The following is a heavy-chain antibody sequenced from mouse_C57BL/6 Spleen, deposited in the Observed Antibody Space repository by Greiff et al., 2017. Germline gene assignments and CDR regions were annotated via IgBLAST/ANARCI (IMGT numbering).Heavy chain of an antibody. Sequence: EVKLEESGGGLVQPGGSMKLSCVASGFTFSNYWMNWVRQSPEEGLEWVAQSRLKSDNYATHYAESVKGRFTISRDDSKSSVYLQMNNVRAEDNGIYYCTGGGWFAYWGQGTLVTVSA. J-gene: IGHJ3*01. CDR1: GFTFSNYW. V-gene: IGHV6-3*01. CDR2: SRLKSDNYAT. CDR3: TGGGWFAY.